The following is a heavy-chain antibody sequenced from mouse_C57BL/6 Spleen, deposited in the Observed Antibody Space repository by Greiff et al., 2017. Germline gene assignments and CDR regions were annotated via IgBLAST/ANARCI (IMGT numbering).Heavy chain of an antibody. Sequence: VKLMESGAELVKPGASVKISCKASGYAFSSYWMNWVKQRPGKGLEWIGQIYPGDGDTNYNGKFKGKATLTADKSSSTAYMQLSSLTSEDSAVYFCASTAQATWFAYWGQGTLVTVSA. CDR3: ASTAQATWFAY. J-gene: IGHJ3*01. D-gene: IGHD3-2*02. CDR1: GYAFSSYW. CDR2: IYPGDGDT. V-gene: IGHV1-80*01.